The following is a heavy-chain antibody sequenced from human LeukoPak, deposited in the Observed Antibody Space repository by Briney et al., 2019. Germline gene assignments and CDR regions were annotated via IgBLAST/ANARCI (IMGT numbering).Heavy chain of an antibody. Sequence: SETLSLTCTVYGGSISSSSYYWGWIRQPPGKGLKWNGSIYYSGSTYYNPSLKRRVTISVDTPKNQFSLKLSSVTAAGTAVYYCARLDYGGSLYLVYWGQGSLVTVCS. CDR1: GGSISSSSYY. D-gene: IGHD4-23*01. CDR2: IYYSGST. CDR3: ARLDYGGSLYLVY. J-gene: IGHJ4*02. V-gene: IGHV4-39*01.